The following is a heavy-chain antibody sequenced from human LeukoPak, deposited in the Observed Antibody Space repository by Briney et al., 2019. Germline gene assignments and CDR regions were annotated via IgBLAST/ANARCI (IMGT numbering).Heavy chain of an antibody. CDR2: IYYSGST. CDR3: ARGGVVVPAAIGSYYMDV. V-gene: IGHV4-59*01. D-gene: IGHD2-2*01. J-gene: IGHJ6*03. Sequence: PSETLSLTCTVSGGSISSYYWSWIQQPPGKGLEWIGYIYYSGSTNYNPSLKSRVTISVDTSKNQFSLKLSSVTAADTAVYYCARGGVVVPAAIGSYYMDVWGKGTTVTVSS. CDR1: GGSISSYY.